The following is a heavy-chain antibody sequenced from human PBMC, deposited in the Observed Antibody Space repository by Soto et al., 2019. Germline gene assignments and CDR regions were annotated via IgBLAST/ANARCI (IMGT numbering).Heavy chain of an antibody. V-gene: IGHV1-18*01. CDR2: IVPFDGIT. D-gene: IGHD6-13*01. Sequence: ASVKVSCKTSRAIFNGYTIAWVRQAPGQGLEWMGKIVPFDGITNYAQKLQGRVTMTTDTSTSTAYMELRSLRSDDTAVYYCARGGRMAAAGTPRPYFDYWGQGTLVTVSS. CDR3: ARGGRMAAAGTPRPYFDY. J-gene: IGHJ4*02. CDR1: RAIFNGYT.